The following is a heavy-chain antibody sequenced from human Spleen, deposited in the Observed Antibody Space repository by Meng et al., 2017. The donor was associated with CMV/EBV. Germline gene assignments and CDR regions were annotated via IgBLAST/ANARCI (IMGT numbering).Heavy chain of an antibody. Sequence: SETLSLTCTVSGYSISSGYYWGWIRQPPGKGLEWIGSIYHSGSTYYNPSLKSRVTISVDTSKNQFSLKLSSVTPADTAVYYCASESITIFGVVIGVDAFDIWGQGTMVTVSS. CDR3: ASESITIFGVVIGVDAFDI. V-gene: IGHV4-38-2*02. CDR2: IYHSGST. CDR1: GYSISSGYY. D-gene: IGHD3-3*01. J-gene: IGHJ3*02.